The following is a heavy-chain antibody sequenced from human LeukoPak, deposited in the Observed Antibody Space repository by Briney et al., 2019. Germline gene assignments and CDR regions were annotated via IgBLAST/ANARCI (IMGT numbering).Heavy chain of an antibody. J-gene: IGHJ4*02. Sequence: GGSLRLSCAASGFTFSSYEMNWVRQAPGKGLEWVSYISSSGSTIYYADSVKGRFTISRDNAKNSLYLQMNSLRAEDTAVYYCARLASITMVRGVYFDYWGQGTLVTVSS. V-gene: IGHV3-48*03. CDR2: ISSSGSTI. CDR1: GFTFSSYE. CDR3: ARLASITMVRGVYFDY. D-gene: IGHD3-10*01.